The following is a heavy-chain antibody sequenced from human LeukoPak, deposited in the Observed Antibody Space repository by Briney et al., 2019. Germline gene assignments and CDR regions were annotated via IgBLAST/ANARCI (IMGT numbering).Heavy chain of an antibody. Sequence: KSSETLSLTCSVSGGPISNYYWTWIRLPPGKGLEWIGYISDSGSTNYSPSLKSRVTISVNTFKNQFFLKLDSVTAADTAVYYCARAYYPLSSYGSGTYYGHYYYMDVWGKGTTVTIPS. CDR1: GGPISNYY. CDR2: ISDSGST. V-gene: IGHV4-59*01. D-gene: IGHD3-10*01. J-gene: IGHJ6*03. CDR3: ARAYYPLSSYGSGTYYGHYYYMDV.